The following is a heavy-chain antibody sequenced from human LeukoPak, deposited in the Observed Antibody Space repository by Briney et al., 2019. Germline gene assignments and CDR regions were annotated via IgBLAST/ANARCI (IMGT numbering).Heavy chain of an antibody. Sequence: SETLSLTCTVSGGSISSYYWSWIRQPPGKGLEWIGYIYYSGSTNYNPSLKSRVTISVDTSKNQFSLKLSSVTAADTAVYYCARQTVTARSMYFDHWGQGTLVTVSS. V-gene: IGHV4-59*08. J-gene: IGHJ4*02. CDR2: IYYSGST. D-gene: IGHD2-21*02. CDR3: ARQTVTARSMYFDH. CDR1: GGSISSYY.